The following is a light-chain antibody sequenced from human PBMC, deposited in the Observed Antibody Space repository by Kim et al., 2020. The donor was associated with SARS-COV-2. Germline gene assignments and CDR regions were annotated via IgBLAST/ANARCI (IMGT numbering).Light chain of an antibody. CDR1: QSVLYSSNNKNY. CDR3: QQYFNTLWA. V-gene: IGKV4-1*01. J-gene: IGKJ1*01. CDR2: WAS. Sequence: DIVMTQSPDSLAVSLGERAAINCKSSQSVLYSSNNKNYLAWYQQKPGQPPKLLIYWASTRASGVPDRFRGSGSGTDFTLTISSLQAEDVAVYYCQQYFNTLWAFGQGTKVDIK.